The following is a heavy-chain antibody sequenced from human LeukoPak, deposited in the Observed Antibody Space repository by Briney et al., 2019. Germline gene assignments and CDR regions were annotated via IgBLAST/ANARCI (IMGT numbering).Heavy chain of an antibody. Sequence: GASVKVSCKASGYTFTSYGISWVRQAPGQGLEWMGWISAYNGNTNYAQKLQGRVTMTTDTSTSTAYMELRSLRSDDTAMYYCARDPGAYYDILTGRGAFDIWGQGTMVTVSS. CDR2: ISAYNGNT. CDR1: GYTFTSYG. V-gene: IGHV1-18*01. D-gene: IGHD3-9*01. CDR3: ARDPGAYYDILTGRGAFDI. J-gene: IGHJ3*02.